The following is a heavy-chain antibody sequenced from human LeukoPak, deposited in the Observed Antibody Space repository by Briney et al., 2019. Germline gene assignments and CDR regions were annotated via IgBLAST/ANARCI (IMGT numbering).Heavy chain of an antibody. D-gene: IGHD3-10*01. CDR2: IYTSGST. V-gene: IGHV4-4*07. J-gene: IGHJ3*02. CDR3: ARDQRSYGSGSYRRNDAFDI. CDR1: GGSISSYY. Sequence: SETLSLTCTVSGGSISSYYWSWIRQPAGKGLEWIGRIYTSGSTNYNPSLKSRVTMSVDTSKNQFSLKLSSVTAADTAVCYCARDQRSYGSGSYRRNDAFDIWGQGTMVTVSS.